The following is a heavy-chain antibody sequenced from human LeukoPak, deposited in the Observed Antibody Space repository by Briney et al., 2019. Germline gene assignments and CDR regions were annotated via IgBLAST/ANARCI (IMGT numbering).Heavy chain of an antibody. J-gene: IGHJ3*02. Sequence: PGGSLRLSCAASGFTFDDYAMHWVRQAPGKGLEWVSGISWNSGSIGYADSVKGRFTISRDNAKNSLYLQMNSLRAEDTALYYCAKYGGNFDAFDIWGQGTMVTVSS. D-gene: IGHD4-23*01. CDR1: GFTFDDYA. V-gene: IGHV3-9*01. CDR2: ISWNSGSI. CDR3: AKYGGNFDAFDI.